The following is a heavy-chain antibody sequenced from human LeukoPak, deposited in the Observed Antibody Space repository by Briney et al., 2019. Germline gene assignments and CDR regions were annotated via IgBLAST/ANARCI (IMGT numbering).Heavy chain of an antibody. CDR1: GFTFSTFA. CDR2: IGGGGDA. V-gene: IGHV3-23*01. J-gene: IGHJ4*02. D-gene: IGHD6-19*01. CDR3: VRDRGSGWYYMDR. Sequence: GGSLRLSCAGSGFTFSTFAMRWVRQAPGKRLDWVSSIGGGGDAHYADSAKGRFTISRDNAQNTLSLQMNRLRADDTAVYFCVRDRGSGWYYMDRWGQGALVTVSS.